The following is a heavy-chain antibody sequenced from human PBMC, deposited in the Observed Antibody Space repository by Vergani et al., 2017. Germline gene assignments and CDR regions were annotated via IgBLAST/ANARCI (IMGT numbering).Heavy chain of an antibody. CDR1: GFTFSSYG. Sequence: EVQLVESGGGLVQPGRSLRLSCAASGFTFSSYGMHWVRQAPGKGLEWVAFIGSSGPYINYADSVKGRFIISRDNTNNSLFLQLRSLRAEDAAVYYCARDCTSGGCPDNYGMDVWGQGATVTVSS. V-gene: IGHV3-21*06. D-gene: IGHD2-8*01. J-gene: IGHJ6*02. CDR2: IGSSGPYI. CDR3: ARDCTSGGCPDNYGMDV.